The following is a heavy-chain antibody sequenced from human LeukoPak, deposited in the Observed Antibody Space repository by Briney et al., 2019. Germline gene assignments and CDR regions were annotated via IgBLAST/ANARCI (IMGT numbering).Heavy chain of an antibody. D-gene: IGHD4-17*01. CDR2: IYPADSDT. CDR1: GYSFPNYW. CDR3: ARLYGDYANY. Sequence: GESLKISCKASGYSFPNYWIGWVRQMPGKGLEWMGTIYPADSDTRYSPSFQGQVTISADKSISTAYLQWSSLKASDTAMYYCARLYGDYANYWGQGTLVTVSS. V-gene: IGHV5-51*01. J-gene: IGHJ4*02.